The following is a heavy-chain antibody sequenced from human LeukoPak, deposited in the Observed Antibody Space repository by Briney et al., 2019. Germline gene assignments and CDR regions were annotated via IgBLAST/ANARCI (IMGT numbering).Heavy chain of an antibody. J-gene: IGHJ4*02. V-gene: IGHV3-73*01. CDR3: TSTYYYDSSGNRNDY. CDR2: IRSKANSYAT. D-gene: IGHD3-22*01. CDR1: GFTFSGFA. Sequence: GGSLRLSCAASGFTFSGFAMHWVRQASGKGLEWVGRIRSKANSYATAYAASVKGRFTISRDDSKNTAYLQMNSLKTEDTAVYYCTSTYYYDSSGNRNDYWGQGTLVTVSS.